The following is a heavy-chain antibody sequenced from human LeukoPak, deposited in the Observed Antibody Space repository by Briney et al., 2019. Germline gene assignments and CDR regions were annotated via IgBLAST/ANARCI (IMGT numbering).Heavy chain of an antibody. CDR2: IKQDGSEK. J-gene: IGHJ5*02. Sequence: GGSLRLSCAASGFTFSSYWMSWVRQAPGKGLEWVANIKQDGSEKYYVDSVKGRFTISRDNAKNSLYLQMDSLRAEDTAVYYCARALGYYYDSSGYYGYIPWFDPWGQGTLVTVSS. CDR1: GFTFSSYW. CDR3: ARALGYYYDSSGYYGYIPWFDP. V-gene: IGHV3-7*03. D-gene: IGHD3-22*01.